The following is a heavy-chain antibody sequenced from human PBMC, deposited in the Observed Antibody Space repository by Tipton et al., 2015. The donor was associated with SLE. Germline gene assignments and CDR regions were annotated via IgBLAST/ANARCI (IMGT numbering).Heavy chain of an antibody. V-gene: IGHV4-59*11. CDR1: GGAPSSHY. CDR3: AGAWQGYCSGGTCYVLDD. Sequence: TLSLTCTVSGGAPSSHYWGWVRHPPGKGLEWIGYISYSETTHYNPSLKSRVTISVDTSKNQFSLKLRSVTAADTAVYYCAGAWQGYCSGGTCYVLDDWGQRTLVTVSS. J-gene: IGHJ4*02. D-gene: IGHD2-15*01. CDR2: ISYSETT.